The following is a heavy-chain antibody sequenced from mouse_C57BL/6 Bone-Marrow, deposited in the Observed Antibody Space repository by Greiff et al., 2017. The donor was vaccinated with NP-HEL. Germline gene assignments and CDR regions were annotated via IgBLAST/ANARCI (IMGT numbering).Heavy chain of an antibody. CDR1: GYNFTSYW. Sequence: QVQLQQPGAELVKPGASVKMSCKASGYNFTSYWITWVKQRPGQGLEWIGDIYPGSGSTNYNEKFKSKATLTVDTSSSTAYMQLSSLTSEDSAVYYWARDDGSSYGFAYWGQGTLVTVSA. D-gene: IGHD1-1*01. CDR2: IYPGSGST. V-gene: IGHV1-55*01. CDR3: ARDDGSSYGFAY. J-gene: IGHJ3*01.